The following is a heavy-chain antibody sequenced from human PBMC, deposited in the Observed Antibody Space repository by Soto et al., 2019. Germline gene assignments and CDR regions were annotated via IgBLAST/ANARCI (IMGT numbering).Heavy chain of an antibody. CDR3: ARGADDFSSGYYYEY. Sequence: QVQLVQSGAEVKKPGASVTVSCKASGYTFSRHGISWVRQAPGQGLEWMAWSGNTNYAQKFQGRLTLTTNPSTRTAYMELRSLISDDTAVYYCARGADDFSSGYYYEYWGQGTLVTVSS. J-gene: IGHJ4*02. CDR2: SGNT. V-gene: IGHV1-18*04. CDR1: GYTFSRHG. D-gene: IGHD3-3*01.